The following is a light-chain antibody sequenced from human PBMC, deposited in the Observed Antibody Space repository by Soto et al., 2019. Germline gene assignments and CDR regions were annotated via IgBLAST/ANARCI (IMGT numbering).Light chain of an antibody. CDR3: AAWDDSLNGWV. CDR2: SDN. J-gene: IGLJ3*02. CDR1: SSNIGSNT. Sequence: QLVLTQPPSASGTPGQRVTISCSGSSSNIGSNTVNWYQQLPGTAPKLLIYSDNQRPSGVPDRFSGSKSGTSASLAISGLQSEDGADYYCAAWDDSLNGWVFGGGTQLTVL. V-gene: IGLV1-44*01.